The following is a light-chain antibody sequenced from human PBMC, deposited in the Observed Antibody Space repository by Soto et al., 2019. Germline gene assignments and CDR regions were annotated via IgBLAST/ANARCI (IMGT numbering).Light chain of an antibody. CDR3: QQRSDSIT. CDR2: DAS. V-gene: IGKV3-11*01. CDR1: HSVTTH. J-gene: IGKJ5*01. Sequence: EIVLTPSPDTLSLSPGERATLSCWASHSVTTHLAWFQQRPGQTPRLLIYDASTRAPGIPARFSGRGSGADFTLTISSLEPEDFAVYYCQQRSDSITCGQGTRLEIK.